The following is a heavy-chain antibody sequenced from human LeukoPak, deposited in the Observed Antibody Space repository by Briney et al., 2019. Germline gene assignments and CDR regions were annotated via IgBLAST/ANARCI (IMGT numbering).Heavy chain of an antibody. Sequence: GGSLRLSCAASGFTFSSYAMSWVRQAPGKGLEWVSTINSSGDNTYYADSVKGRFTISRDNAKNSLYLQIDSLRAEDTAVYYCARMGIGVAGVDYWGQGTLVTVSS. D-gene: IGHD6-19*01. CDR1: GFTFSSYA. CDR3: ARMGIGVAGVDY. CDR2: INSSGDNT. V-gene: IGHV3-23*01. J-gene: IGHJ4*02.